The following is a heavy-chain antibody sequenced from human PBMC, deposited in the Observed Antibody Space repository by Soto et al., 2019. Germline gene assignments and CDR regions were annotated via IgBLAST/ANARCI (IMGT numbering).Heavy chain of an antibody. CDR2: ISSSGNYI. CDR1: GFTFSDYS. CDR3: ARTGRWLQFEDY. D-gene: IGHD5-12*01. V-gene: IGHV3-21*01. Sequence: GGSLRLSCATSGFTFSDYSMNWVRQAPGKGLEWVSSISSSGNYIYSADSVEGRFTISRDNTKSSLNLQMNSLRAEDTAVYYCARTGRWLQFEDYWGQGTLVTVSS. J-gene: IGHJ4*02.